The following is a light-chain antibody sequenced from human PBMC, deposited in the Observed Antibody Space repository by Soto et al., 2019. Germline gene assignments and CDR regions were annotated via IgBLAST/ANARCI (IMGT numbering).Light chain of an antibody. Sequence: QSALTQPAPVSGSPGQSITISCTGPSGDFAGSDLVSWYQHHPGKAPKVMIYDVSNRPSGVSHRFSGSKSGNTASLTISGLQAEDEADYYCSSYMSSTTSYVFGTGTKVTVL. CDR3: SSYMSSTTSYV. V-gene: IGLV2-14*03. J-gene: IGLJ1*01. CDR2: DVS. CDR1: SGDFAGSDL.